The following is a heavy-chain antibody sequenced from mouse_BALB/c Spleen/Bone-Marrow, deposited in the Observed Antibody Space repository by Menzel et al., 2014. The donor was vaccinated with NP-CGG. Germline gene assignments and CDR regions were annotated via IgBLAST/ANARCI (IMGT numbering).Heavy chain of an antibody. Sequence: VQLQQSGPGLVAPSQSLSITCTASGFSLTNYGVSWVRQPPGKGLEWLGVMWGDGNTNYHSALISRLSISKDTSKSQVFLKLHILQTDDTDTYYCDKWEYYGYNYSMDYWGQGTSVTVSS. CDR2: MWGDGNT. J-gene: IGHJ4*01. V-gene: IGHV2-3*01. CDR1: GFSLTNYG. D-gene: IGHD1-2*01. CDR3: DKWEYYGYNYSMDY.